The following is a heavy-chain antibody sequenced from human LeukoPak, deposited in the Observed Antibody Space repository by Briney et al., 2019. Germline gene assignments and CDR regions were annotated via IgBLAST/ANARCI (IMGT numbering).Heavy chain of an antibody. Sequence: SETLSLTCTVSGGSISSSSYYWGWIRQPPGKGLEWIGYVYYSGGTYYNPSLKSRVTISVDTSKNQFSLKLSSVTAADTAVYYCARGRVTMVRGLTPSCFDPWGQGTLVTVSS. CDR3: ARGRVTMVRGLTPSCFDP. J-gene: IGHJ5*02. V-gene: IGHV4-39*07. CDR1: GGSISSSSYY. D-gene: IGHD3-10*01. CDR2: VYYSGGT.